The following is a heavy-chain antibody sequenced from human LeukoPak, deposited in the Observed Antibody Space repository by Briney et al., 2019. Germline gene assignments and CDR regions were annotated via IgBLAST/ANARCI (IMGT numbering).Heavy chain of an antibody. V-gene: IGHV3-23*01. Sequence: PGGSLRLSCAASGFTFSSYAMSSVRQAPGKGLEWVSAISGSGGSTYYADSVKGRFTIPRDNSKNTLYLQMNSLRAEDTAVYYCAKDGYGDYSYYYYGMDVWGKGTTVTVSS. CDR1: GFTFSSYA. CDR2: ISGSGGST. CDR3: AKDGYGDYSYYYYGMDV. J-gene: IGHJ6*04. D-gene: IGHD4-17*01.